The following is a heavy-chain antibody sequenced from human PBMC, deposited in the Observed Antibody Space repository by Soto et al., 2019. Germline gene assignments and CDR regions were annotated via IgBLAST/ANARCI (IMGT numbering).Heavy chain of an antibody. D-gene: IGHD4-4*01. CDR3: ARRSNGTVSYYYYGMDV. CDR1: GGSISSYY. J-gene: IGHJ6*02. CDR2: IYYSGST. V-gene: IGHV4-59*01. Sequence: SETLSLTCTVSGGSISSYYWSWIRQPPGKGLEWIGYIYYSGSTNYNPSLKSRVTISVDTSKNQFSLKLSSVTAADTAVYYCARRSNGTVSYYYYGMDVWGQGTTVTVSS.